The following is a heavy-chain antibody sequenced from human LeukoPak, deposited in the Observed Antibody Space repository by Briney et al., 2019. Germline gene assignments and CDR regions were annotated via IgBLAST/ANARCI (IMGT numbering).Heavy chain of an antibody. D-gene: IGHD3-16*01. CDR3: ARRFRTGGDLHHDAYDV. J-gene: IGHJ3*01. CDR2: VYYIGKP. CDR1: GGSLSDYF. Sequence: SETLSLTCSVSGGSLSDYFWGWIRQPPGKGLEWIGHVYYIGKPTCSPSLESRVSISVDTSKNQLSLELTSVTAADTAVYYCARRFRTGGDLHHDAYDVWGQGTVVTVSS. V-gene: IGHV4-59*12.